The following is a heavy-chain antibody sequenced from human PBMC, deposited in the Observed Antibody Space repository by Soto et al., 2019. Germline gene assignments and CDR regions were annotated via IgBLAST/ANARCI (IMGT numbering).Heavy chain of an antibody. CDR2: ISAYSGNT. V-gene: IGHV1-18*01. J-gene: IGHJ3*01. Sequence: QVQLVQSGAEVKKPGASVKVSCKASGYTFSNSGVIWVRQAPGQGLEWMGWISAYSGNTYYARKLQDRVTMTTDTPTSTAYMELRTLRSDDTAVYYCARARHDGFDVWGKGTMVTVSS. CDR3: ARARHDGFDV. CDR1: GYTFSNSG.